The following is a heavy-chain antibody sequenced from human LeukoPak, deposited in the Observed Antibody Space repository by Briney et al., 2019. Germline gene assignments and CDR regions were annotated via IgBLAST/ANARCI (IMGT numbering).Heavy chain of an antibody. CDR3: AHRIYVSSGYYGYYFDH. D-gene: IGHD3-22*01. CDR1: GFSLNTSGVG. V-gene: IGHV2-5*02. CDR2: IYWDDDK. Sequence: KESGPTLVNPTQTLTLTCTFSGFSLNTSGVGVGWIRQPPGKALEWLALIYWDDDKLYSPFLKSRLTITKDTSKNQVVLTMTNMDPVDTATYYCAHRIYVSSGYYGYYFDHWGQGTLVTVSS. J-gene: IGHJ4*02.